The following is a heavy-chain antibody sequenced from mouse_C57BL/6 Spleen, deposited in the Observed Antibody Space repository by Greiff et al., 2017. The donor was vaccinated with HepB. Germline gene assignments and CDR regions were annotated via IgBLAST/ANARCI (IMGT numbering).Heavy chain of an antibody. D-gene: IGHD3-2*02. V-gene: IGHV8-12*01. CDR2: IYWDDDK. CDR1: GFSLSTSGMG. CDR3: ARRAPEGYFDY. J-gene: IGHJ2*01. Sequence: QVTLKESGPGILQSSQTLSLTCSFSGFSLSTSGMGVSWIRQPSGKGLEWLAHIYWDDDKRYNPSLKRRLTISKDTSRNQVFLKITSVDTADTATYYCARRAPEGYFDYWGQGTTLTVSS.